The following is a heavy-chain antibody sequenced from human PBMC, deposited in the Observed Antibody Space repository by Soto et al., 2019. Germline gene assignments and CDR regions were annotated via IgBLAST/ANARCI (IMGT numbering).Heavy chain of an antibody. V-gene: IGHV4-34*01. CDR3: ARVRLGYCSSTSCFPYYYYGMDV. CDR1: GGSFSGYY. CDR2: INHSGSA. D-gene: IGHD2-2*01. J-gene: IGHJ6*02. Sequence: SETLSLTCAVYGGSFSGYYWSWIRQPPGKGLEWIGEINHSGSANYNPSLKSRVTISVDTSKNQLSLKLSSVTAADTAVYYCARVRLGYCSSTSCFPYYYYGMDVWGQGNTVT.